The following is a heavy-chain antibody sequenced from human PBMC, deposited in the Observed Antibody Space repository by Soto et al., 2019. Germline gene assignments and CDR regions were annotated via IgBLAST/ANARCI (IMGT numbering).Heavy chain of an antibody. D-gene: IGHD3-9*01. CDR1: GFTFRSYS. J-gene: IGHJ4*02. CDR3: ARGNNYDILTGPPLLDY. V-gene: IGHV3-48*01. Sequence: PGGSLRLSCAASGFTFRSYSMNWVRQAPGKGLEWVSYISSSSSTIYYADSVKGRFTISRDNAKNSLYLQMNSLRAEDTAVYYCARGNNYDILTGPPLLDYWGQGTLVTVSS. CDR2: ISSSSSTI.